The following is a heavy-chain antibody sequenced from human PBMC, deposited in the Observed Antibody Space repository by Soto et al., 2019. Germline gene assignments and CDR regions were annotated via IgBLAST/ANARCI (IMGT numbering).Heavy chain of an antibody. D-gene: IGHD3-3*01. V-gene: IGHV3-23*01. Sequence: GSLRLSCAASGFTFSSYAMSLVRQAPGKGLEWVSAISGSGGSTYYADSVKGRFTISRDNSKNTLYLQMNSLRAEDTAVYYCAKDRDARGYYDFWSGPGAFDIWGQGTMVTVS. CDR3: AKDRDARGYYDFWSGPGAFDI. CDR2: ISGSGGST. J-gene: IGHJ3*02. CDR1: GFTFSSYA.